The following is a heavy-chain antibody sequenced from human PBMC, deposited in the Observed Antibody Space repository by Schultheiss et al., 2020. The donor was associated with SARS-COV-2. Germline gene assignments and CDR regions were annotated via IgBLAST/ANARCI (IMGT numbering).Heavy chain of an antibody. CDR2: IYSGGNT. CDR1: GFSVRSSH. Sequence: GGSLRLSCSASGFSVRSSHMSWVRQAPGKGLEWVSVIYSGGNTYSADSVKGRFTLCRDNSNNTRDLQMNSLSAEDTAVYYCVGDSSSWDYEAYGMDVWGQGTTVTVSS. V-gene: IGHV3-53*01. J-gene: IGHJ6*02. CDR3: VGDSSSWDYEAYGMDV. D-gene: IGHD2-2*01.